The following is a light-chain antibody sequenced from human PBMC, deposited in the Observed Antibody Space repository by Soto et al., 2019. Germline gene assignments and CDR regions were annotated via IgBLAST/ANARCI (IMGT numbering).Light chain of an antibody. V-gene: IGLV1-40*01. CDR1: SSNIGAGYD. CDR2: GNI. J-gene: IGLJ1*01. CDR3: QSYDSTLSARYG. Sequence: QSVLTQPPSVSGAPGQRVTISCTGSSSNIGAGYDVHWYQQRPGTAPKLLIFGNINRPSGVPDRFSGSKSGTSASLAITGRQAEDEGDYYCQSYDSTLSARYGFGTGTKGTVL.